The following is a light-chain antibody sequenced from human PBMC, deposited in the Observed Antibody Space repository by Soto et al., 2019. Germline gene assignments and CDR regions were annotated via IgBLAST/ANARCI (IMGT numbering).Light chain of an antibody. CDR2: DVT. J-gene: IGLJ2*01. CDR1: SSDVGAYNF. CDR3: SSYEGSSLPVA. Sequence: QSALTQPPSASGSPGQSVTISCTGASSDVGAYNFVSWYQQHPGKAPKLMIYDVTKRPSGVPDRFSGSKSGNTASLTVSGLQVDDEADYYCSSYEGSSLPVAFGGGTKLTVL. V-gene: IGLV2-8*01.